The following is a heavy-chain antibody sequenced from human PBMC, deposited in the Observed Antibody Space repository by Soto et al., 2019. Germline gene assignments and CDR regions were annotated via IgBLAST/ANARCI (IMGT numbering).Heavy chain of an antibody. CDR2: IYYSGST. CDR3: ARAGRRWLQFHHYGMDG. CDR1: GGSISSYY. V-gene: IGHV4-59*01. Sequence: SETLSLTCTVSGGSISSYYWSWIRQPPGKGLEWIGYIYYSGSTNYNPSLKSRVTISVDTSKNQFSLKLSSVTAADTAVYYCARAGRRWLQFHHYGMDGWGHGTTLTGSS. J-gene: IGHJ6*02. D-gene: IGHD5-12*01.